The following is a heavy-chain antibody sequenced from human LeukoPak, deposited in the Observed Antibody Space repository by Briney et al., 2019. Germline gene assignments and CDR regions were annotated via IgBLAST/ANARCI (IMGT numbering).Heavy chain of an antibody. CDR2: IRSKGNSYAT. CDR3: VKDEAPYYYDSSGYYFGD. Sequence: GGSLKLSCAASGFIFSGYAMHWVRQASGKGLEWVGRIRSKGNSYATAYGASVRGRFTISRDNSKNTLYLQMSSLRAEDTAVYYCVKDEAPYYYDSSGYYFGDWGQGTLVTVSS. CDR1: GFIFSGYA. J-gene: IGHJ4*02. D-gene: IGHD3-22*01. V-gene: IGHV3-73*01.